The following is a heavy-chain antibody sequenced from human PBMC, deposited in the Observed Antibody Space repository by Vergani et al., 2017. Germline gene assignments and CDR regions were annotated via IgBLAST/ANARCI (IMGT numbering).Heavy chain of an antibody. J-gene: IGHJ1*01. Sequence: EVQLVESGGGLVQPGGSLRLSCAASGFTFSSYWMSWVRQAPGKGLEWVANIKQDGSEKYYVDSVKGRFTISRDNAKNSLYLQMNSLRAEDTAVYYCTTLPPGAAAGRRYFQHWGQGTLVTVSS. CDR2: IKQDGSEK. D-gene: IGHD6-13*01. V-gene: IGHV3-7*01. CDR3: TTLPPGAAAGRRYFQH. CDR1: GFTFSSYW.